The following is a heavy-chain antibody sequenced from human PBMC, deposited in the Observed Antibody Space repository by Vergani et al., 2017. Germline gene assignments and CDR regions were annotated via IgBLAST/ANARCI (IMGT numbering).Heavy chain of an antibody. D-gene: IGHD3-3*01. V-gene: IGHV2-70*01. CDR3: ARNRAYDFWSGYSFGFDY. CDR2: IDWDDDK. J-gene: IGHJ4*02. CDR1: FDSIRNLY. Sequence: ESGPGLVKSSETLSLTCSVSFDSIRNLYCNWIRQPPGKALEWLALIDWDDDKYYSTSLKTRLTISKDTSKNQVVLTMTNMDPVDTATYYCARNRAYDFWSGYSFGFDYWGQGTLVTVSS.